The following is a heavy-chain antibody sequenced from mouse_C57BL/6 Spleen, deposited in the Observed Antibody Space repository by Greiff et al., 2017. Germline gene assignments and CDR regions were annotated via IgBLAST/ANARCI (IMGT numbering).Heavy chain of an antibody. Sequence: QVQLQQPGTELVKPGASVKLSCKASGYTFTSYWMHWVKQRPGQGLEWIGNINPSNGGTNYNEKFKSKATLTVDKSSSTAYMQLSSLTSDDSAVYYCARCRLRLYYAMDYWGQGTSVTVSS. CDR2: INPSNGGT. J-gene: IGHJ4*01. V-gene: IGHV1-53*01. CDR3: ARCRLRLYYAMDY. D-gene: IGHD3-2*02. CDR1: GYTFTSYW.